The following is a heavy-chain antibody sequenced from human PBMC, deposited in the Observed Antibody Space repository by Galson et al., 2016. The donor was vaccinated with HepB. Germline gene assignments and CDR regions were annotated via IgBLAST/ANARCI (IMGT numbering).Heavy chain of an antibody. CDR3: ARQAFTNWYPFDC. CDR2: IWYDGVNT. D-gene: IGHD6-13*01. J-gene: IGHJ4*02. V-gene: IGHV3-33*01. CDR1: GFTLSSYG. Sequence: SLRLSCAASGFTLSSYGIHWVRQAPGKGLEWVAVIWYDGVNTYYADSVKGRFTISRDNSKNTLYLQMNSLRAEDTAVYYCARQAFTNWYPFDCWGQGTLVTVSS.